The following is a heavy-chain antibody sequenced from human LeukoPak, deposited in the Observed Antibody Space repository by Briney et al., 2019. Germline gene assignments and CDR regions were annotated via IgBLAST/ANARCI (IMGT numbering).Heavy chain of an antibody. J-gene: IGHJ4*02. CDR1: GFTFSSYA. CDR2: IKQDGSEK. Sequence: GGSLRLSCAASGFTFSSYAMHWVRQAPGKGLEWVANIKQDGSEKYYVDSLKGRFTISRDNAKNSLYLQMNSLRAEDTAVYYCAKEGQYYDFWSGYYDRLNFDYWGQGTLVTVSS. CDR3: AKEGQYYDFWSGYYDRLNFDY. V-gene: IGHV3-7*01. D-gene: IGHD3-3*01.